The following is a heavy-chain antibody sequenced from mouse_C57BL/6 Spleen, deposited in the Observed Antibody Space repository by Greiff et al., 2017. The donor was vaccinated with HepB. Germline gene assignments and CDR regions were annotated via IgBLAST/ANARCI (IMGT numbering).Heavy chain of an antibody. CDR1: GFSFNTYA. Sequence: EVKLMESGGGLVQPKGSLKLSCAASGFSFNTYAMNWVRQAPGKGLEWVARIRSKSNNYATYYADSVKDRFTISRDDSESMLYLQMNNLKTEDTAMYYCVRGGLLWYFDVWGTGTTVTVSS. V-gene: IGHV10-1*01. CDR3: VRGGLLWYFDV. J-gene: IGHJ1*03. D-gene: IGHD1-1*01. CDR2: IRSKSNNYAT.